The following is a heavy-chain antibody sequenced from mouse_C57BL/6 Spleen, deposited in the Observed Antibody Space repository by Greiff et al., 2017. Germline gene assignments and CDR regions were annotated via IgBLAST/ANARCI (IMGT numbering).Heavy chain of an antibody. Sequence: QVQLKQSGTELVKPGASVKLSCKASGYTFTSYWMHWVKQRPGQGLEWIGNINPSNGGTNYNEKFKSKATLTVYKSSSTAYMQLSSLTSEDSAVYYCARNYGRGAMYYWGQGTSVTVSS. D-gene: IGHD1-1*01. CDR3: ARNYGRGAMYY. J-gene: IGHJ4*01. CDR1: GYTFTSYW. CDR2: INPSNGGT. V-gene: IGHV1-53*01.